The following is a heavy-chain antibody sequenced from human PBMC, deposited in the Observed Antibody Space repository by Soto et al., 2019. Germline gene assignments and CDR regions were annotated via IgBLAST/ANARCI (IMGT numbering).Heavy chain of an antibody. CDR3: ARSHYFDY. V-gene: IGHV1-24*01. J-gene: IGHJ4*02. CDR1: GYTLTELS. CDR2: FDPEDGET. Sequence: ASVKVSCKVSGYTLTELSMHWVRQAPGKGLEWMGGFDPEDGETIYAQKFQGRVTITADESTSTAYMELSSLRSEDTAVYYCARSHYFDYWGQGTLVTVSS.